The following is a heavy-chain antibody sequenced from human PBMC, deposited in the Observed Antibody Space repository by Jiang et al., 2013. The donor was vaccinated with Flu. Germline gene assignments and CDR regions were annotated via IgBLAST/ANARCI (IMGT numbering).Heavy chain of an antibody. D-gene: IGHD4-17*01. Sequence: GSGLVKPSETLSLTCSVFGDSINSNNYYWGWIRQAPGQGLEWVGSIYFSGTTYQNPSLKSRVTMSLDTSKNQFSRKLRSVTAADTAVYFCARNVMTTVTQFFDYWGQGTLITVSS. CDR1: GDSINSNNYY. CDR2: IYFSGTT. J-gene: IGHJ4*02. V-gene: IGHV4-39*07. CDR3: ARNVMTTVTQFFDY.